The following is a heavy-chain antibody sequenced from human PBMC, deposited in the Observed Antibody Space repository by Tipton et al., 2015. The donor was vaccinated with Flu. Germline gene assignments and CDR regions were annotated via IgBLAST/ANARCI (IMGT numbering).Heavy chain of an antibody. CDR3: ARDRWEYASGFDP. D-gene: IGHD6-19*01. V-gene: IGHV4-38-2*02. Sequence: TLSLTCAVSGYSISSGYYWGWIRQPPGKGLEWIGSIYHSGSTYYNPSLKSRVTISVDTSKNQFSLRLTSVTAADTAVYYCARDRWEYASGFDPWGQGTPVTVSS. J-gene: IGHJ5*02. CDR1: GYSISSGYY. CDR2: IYHSGST.